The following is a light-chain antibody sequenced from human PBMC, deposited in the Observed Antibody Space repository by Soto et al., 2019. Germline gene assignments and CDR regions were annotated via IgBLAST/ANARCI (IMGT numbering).Light chain of an antibody. CDR1: SSDVGGSNY. Sequence: QSVLTQPRAVSGSPGQSATISCTGTSSDVGGSNYVSWYQQHPGKAPKLIIYEVDKRPSGVPDRFSGSKSGNTASLTISGLQPEDETDYYCSSFARGSVVFGGGTKLTVL. CDR2: EVD. J-gene: IGLJ2*01. CDR3: SSFARGSVV. V-gene: IGLV2-11*01.